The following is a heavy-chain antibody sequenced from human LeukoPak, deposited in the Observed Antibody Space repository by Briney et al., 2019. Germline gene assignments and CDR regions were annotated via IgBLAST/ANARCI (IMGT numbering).Heavy chain of an antibody. Sequence: GGSLRLSCAASGFSFSSYAMSWVRQAPGKGLEWVSSISGSGDNTYYAESVKGRFTISRDNSKNTLFLQMDSLRAEDTAVFYCAKRSGYTTGWFFDFWGQGTLVTVSS. D-gene: IGHD6-19*01. V-gene: IGHV3-23*01. CDR3: AKRSGYTTGWFFDF. J-gene: IGHJ4*02. CDR1: GFSFSSYA. CDR2: ISGSGDNT.